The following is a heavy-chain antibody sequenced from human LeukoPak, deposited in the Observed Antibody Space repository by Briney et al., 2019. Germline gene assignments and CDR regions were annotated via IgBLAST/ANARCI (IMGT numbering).Heavy chain of an antibody. Sequence: PSETLSLTCTVSGGSMSSYYWSWIRQPPGKGLEWIGYIYTSGSTNYNPSLKSRVTISVDTSKNQFSLKLSSVTAADTAVYYCAGHELISGSSPYYFDYWGQGTLATVSS. CDR2: IYTSGST. J-gene: IGHJ4*02. CDR1: GGSMSSYY. CDR3: AGHELISGSSPYYFDY. D-gene: IGHD1-26*01. V-gene: IGHV4-4*09.